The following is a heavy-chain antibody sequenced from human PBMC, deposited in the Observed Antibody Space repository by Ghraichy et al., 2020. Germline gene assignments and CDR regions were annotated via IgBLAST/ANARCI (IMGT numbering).Heavy chain of an antibody. CDR2: IWYDRSQA. CDR1: GFTFSHYG. V-gene: IGHV3-33*01. Sequence: LSLTCAASGFTFSHYGMHWVRQAPGKGLEWVAIIWYDRSQAYYGDSVRGRFTISRDNSNNTLFLQLSDVRDEDTAVYFCARDMAFGGYSYHHSFYNMDVWGQGTAVTVSS. CDR3: ARDMAFGGYSYHHSFYNMDV. J-gene: IGHJ6*02. D-gene: IGHD4-23*01.